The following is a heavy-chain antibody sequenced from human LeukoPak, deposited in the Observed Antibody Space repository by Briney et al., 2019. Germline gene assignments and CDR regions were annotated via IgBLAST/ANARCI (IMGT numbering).Heavy chain of an antibody. D-gene: IGHD3-10*01. CDR1: GFTFNKAW. CDR2: IKNKGDGGTT. CDR3: TTSGTPFEY. Sequence: VKPGGSLRLSCAASGFTFNKAWMSWVRLAPGKGLEWVGRIKNKGDGGTTDYAAPVKGRFTVSRDDSKSTLYLQMNSLKTEDTAVYYCTTSGTPFEYWGQGTLVTVSS. V-gene: IGHV3-15*01. J-gene: IGHJ4*02.